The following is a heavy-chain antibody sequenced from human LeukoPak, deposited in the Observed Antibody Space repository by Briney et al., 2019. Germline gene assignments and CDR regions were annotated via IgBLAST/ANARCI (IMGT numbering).Heavy chain of an antibody. CDR1: GFTFDDYG. V-gene: IGHV3-20*04. CDR2: INWNGGST. J-gene: IGHJ4*02. D-gene: IGHD6-13*01. CDR3: ITDLPSGGAEAGSPDY. Sequence: GGSLRLSCAASGFTFDDYGMSWVRQAPGKGLEWVSGINWNGGSTAYADSVKGRSTISRDNSKNTLYLQMNSLRTEDTAVYFCITDLPSGGAEAGSPDYWGQGTLVTVSS.